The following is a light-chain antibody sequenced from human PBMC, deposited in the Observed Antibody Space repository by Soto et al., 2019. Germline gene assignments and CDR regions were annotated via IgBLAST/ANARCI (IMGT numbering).Light chain of an antibody. CDR1: QRGGNSH. CDR3: QQYGNSPPGT. Sequence: ETVLTQSPGTLYFSPGERGTLSCRGSQRGGNSHVAWYQQRRGLPPRLLIYGASNRATGIPDRFSGSGSGADFTLTISRLEPEDFAVYFCQQYGNSPPGTFGQGTRLEIK. V-gene: IGKV3-20*01. CDR2: GAS. J-gene: IGKJ5*01.